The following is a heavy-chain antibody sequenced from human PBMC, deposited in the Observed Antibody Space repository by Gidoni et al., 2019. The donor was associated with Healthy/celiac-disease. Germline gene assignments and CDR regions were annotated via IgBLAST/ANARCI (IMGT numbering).Heavy chain of an antibody. J-gene: IGHJ4*02. CDR1: GFPFSSYA. Sequence: EVQLLESGGGLVQPGGSLRLSCAASGFPFSSYAMSWVRQAPGKGLEWVSAISGSGGSTYYADSVKGRFTIFRDNSKNTLYLQMNSLRAEDTAVYYCAKPYYYGSGSYLDYWGQGTLVTVSS. V-gene: IGHV3-23*01. CDR2: ISGSGGST. D-gene: IGHD3-10*01. CDR3: AKPYYYGSGSYLDY.